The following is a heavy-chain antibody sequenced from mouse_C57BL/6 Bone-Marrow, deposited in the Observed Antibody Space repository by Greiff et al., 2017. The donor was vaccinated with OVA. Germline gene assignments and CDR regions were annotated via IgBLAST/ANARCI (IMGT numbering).Heavy chain of an antibody. J-gene: IGHJ2*01. CDR1: GFNIKDYY. CDR3: TLYDYDGGGYYFDY. V-gene: IGHV14-1*01. D-gene: IGHD2-4*01. Sequence: VQLQQSGAELVRPGASVKLSCTASGFNIKDYYMHWVKQRPEQGLEWIGRIDPEDGDTEYAPKFQGKATMTADTSSNTAYLQLSSLTSEDTAVYYCTLYDYDGGGYYFDYWGQGTTLTVSS. CDR2: IDPEDGDT.